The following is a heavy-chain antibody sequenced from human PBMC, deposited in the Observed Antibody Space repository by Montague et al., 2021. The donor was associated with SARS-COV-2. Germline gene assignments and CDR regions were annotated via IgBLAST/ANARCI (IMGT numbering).Heavy chain of an antibody. J-gene: IGHJ4*02. CDR3: ARGMIRGVTTPFDY. Sequence: SETLSLTCIVSSGSIISSGYYWGWIRQPPGKELEWIGSIYYSGTTYYNPSLQIRGTISINTSKNHLSLRLSSVAAADTAVYFCARGMIRGVTTPFDYWGQGSQVTVSS. D-gene: IGHD3-10*01. CDR1: SGSIISSGYY. CDR2: IYYSGTT. V-gene: IGHV4-39*02.